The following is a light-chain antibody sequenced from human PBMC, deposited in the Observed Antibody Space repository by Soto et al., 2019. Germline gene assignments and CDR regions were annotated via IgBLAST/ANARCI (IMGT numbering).Light chain of an antibody. Sequence: DIQMTQSPSTLSASVGDRVSITCRASETISSWLAWYQQKPGKAPKLLIYKASSLQSGVPSRFSGRGSGTQFTLTISSLQPDDFATYYCQPYNSFSGTFGPGTKVDIK. CDR3: QPYNSFSGT. J-gene: IGKJ1*01. CDR1: ETISSW. V-gene: IGKV1-5*03. CDR2: KAS.